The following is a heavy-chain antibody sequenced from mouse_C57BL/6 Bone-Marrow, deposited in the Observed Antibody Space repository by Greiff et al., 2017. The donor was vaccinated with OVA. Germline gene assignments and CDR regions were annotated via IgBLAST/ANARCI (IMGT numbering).Heavy chain of an antibody. D-gene: IGHD1-1*01. J-gene: IGHJ4*01. CDR3: ARGFYYYGSSYRAMDY. Sequence: EVKLVESGGGLVKPGGSLKLSCAASGFTFSSYAMSWVRQTPEKRLEWVATISDGGSYTYYPDNVKGRFTISRDNAKNNLYLQMSHLKSEDTAMYYCARGFYYYGSSYRAMDYWGQGTSVTVSS. V-gene: IGHV5-4*03. CDR1: GFTFSSYA. CDR2: ISDGGSYT.